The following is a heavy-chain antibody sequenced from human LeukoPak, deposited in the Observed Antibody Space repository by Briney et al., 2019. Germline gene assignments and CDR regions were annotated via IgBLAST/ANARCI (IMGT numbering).Heavy chain of an antibody. J-gene: IGHJ4*02. CDR2: IYYSGST. CDR3: ARWGRYYDSSGYYETDYFDY. D-gene: IGHD3-22*01. Sequence: PSETLSLTCTVSGGSISSYYWSWIRQPPGKGLEWIGYIYYSGSTNYNPSLKSRVTISVDTSKNQFSLKLSSVTAADTAVYYCARWGRYYDSSGYYETDYFDYWGQGTLVTVSS. V-gene: IGHV4-59*01. CDR1: GGSISSYY.